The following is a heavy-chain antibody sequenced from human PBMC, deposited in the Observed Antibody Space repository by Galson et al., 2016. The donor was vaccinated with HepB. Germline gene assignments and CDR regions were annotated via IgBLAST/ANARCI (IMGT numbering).Heavy chain of an antibody. D-gene: IGHD3-22*01. J-gene: IGHJ4*02. Sequence: SLRLSCAASGFTFSSYGVHWVRQAPGKGLEWVAVISYDGSSKYYGDSVKGRFTISRDNSKDTLYLQMNSLRAEDTAVYYCAKEGTYYYDSRGYRVPYYFDSWGQGTLVTVSS. V-gene: IGHV3-30*18. CDR2: ISYDGSSK. CDR3: AKEGTYYYDSRGYRVPYYFDS. CDR1: GFTFSSYG.